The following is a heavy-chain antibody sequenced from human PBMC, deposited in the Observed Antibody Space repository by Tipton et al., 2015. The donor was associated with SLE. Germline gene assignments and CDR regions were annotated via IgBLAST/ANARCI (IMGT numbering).Heavy chain of an antibody. CDR2: MDLDGTEK. V-gene: IGHV3-7*01. J-gene: IGHJ3*02. D-gene: IGHD2-2*01. CDR1: GFSFNTYW. CDR3: TRESHATFDI. Sequence: SLRLSCAASGFSFNTYWMAWVRHAPGQGLEWVATMDLDGTEKFYVGSVKGRFTISRDNAKNSLYLQLNSLRAEDTAGYYCTRESHATFDIWGQGTMVIVSS.